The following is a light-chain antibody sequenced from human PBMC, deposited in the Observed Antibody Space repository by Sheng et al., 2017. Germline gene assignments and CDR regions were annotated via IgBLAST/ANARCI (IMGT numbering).Light chain of an antibody. V-gene: IGLV2-14*03. Sequence: QSALTQPASVSASPGQSVTISCTGTSSDIGGYNYVSWYQQHPGKAPKLMIYDVSNRPSGVSNRFSGSKSGNTASLTISGLQAEDEADYYCSSYASGRRGVFGGGTKLTVL. CDR2: DVS. CDR1: SSDIGGYNY. CDR3: SSYASGRRGV. J-gene: IGLJ3*02.